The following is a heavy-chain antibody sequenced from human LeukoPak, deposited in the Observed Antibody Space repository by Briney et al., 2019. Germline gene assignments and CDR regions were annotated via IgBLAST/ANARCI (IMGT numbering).Heavy chain of an antibody. J-gene: IGHJ4*02. V-gene: IGHV3-7*01. CDR3: ASDPISYYDSSGYYFDY. Sequence: PGGSLRLSCAVSGFSVSGYWMTWVRQAPGKGLEWVANIKQDGSEKNYVDSVKGRFTISRDNSKNTLYLQMNSLRAEDTAVYYCASDPISYYDSSGYYFDYWGQGTLVTVSS. CDR2: IKQDGSEK. D-gene: IGHD3-22*01. CDR1: GFSVSGYW.